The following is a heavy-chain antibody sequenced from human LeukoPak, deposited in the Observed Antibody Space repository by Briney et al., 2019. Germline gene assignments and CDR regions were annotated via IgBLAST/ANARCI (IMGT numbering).Heavy chain of an antibody. CDR3: ARGYSSGWYPGAFDI. CDR2: INPNSGGT. J-gene: IGHJ3*02. Sequence: ASVKVSCKASGYTFTGYYMHWVRQAPGQGLEWMGWINPNSGGTNYAQKFQGRVTMTRDTSISTAYMELSSLRSEDMAVYYCARGYSSGWYPGAFDIWGQGTMVTVSS. CDR1: GYTFTGYY. D-gene: IGHD6-19*01. V-gene: IGHV1-2*02.